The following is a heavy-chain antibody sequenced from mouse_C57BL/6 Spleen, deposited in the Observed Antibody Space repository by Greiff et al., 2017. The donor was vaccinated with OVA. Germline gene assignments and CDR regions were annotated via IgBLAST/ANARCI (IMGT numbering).Heavy chain of an antibody. CDR1: GYTFTSYW. V-gene: IGHV1-69*01. J-gene: IGHJ2*01. D-gene: IGHD4-1*01. CDR3: ARVGKLGSPFDY. CDR2: IDPSDSYT. Sequence: QVQLQQPGAELVMPGASVKLSCKASGYTFTSYWMHWVKQRPGQGLEWIGEIDPSDSYTNYNQKFKGKSTLTVDKSSSTAYMQLSSLTSEDSAVYYCARVGKLGSPFDYWGQGTTLTVSS.